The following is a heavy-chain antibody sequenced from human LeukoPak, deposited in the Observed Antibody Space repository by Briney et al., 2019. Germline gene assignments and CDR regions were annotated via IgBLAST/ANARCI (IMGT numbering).Heavy chain of an antibody. CDR2: FYPGDSDT. D-gene: IGHD5-24*01. J-gene: IGHJ3*02. CDR1: WYSFNSYW. V-gene: IGHV5-51*01. CDR3: ARLYRNYRPSDAFDI. Sequence: GEYLKLSCKCSWYSFNSYWIGLVRQMPGQGLECMGIFYPGDSDTRYSPSFQGQVTISADKSISTAYLQWSSLKASDTAMYYCARLYRNYRPSDAFDIWGQGTMVTVST.